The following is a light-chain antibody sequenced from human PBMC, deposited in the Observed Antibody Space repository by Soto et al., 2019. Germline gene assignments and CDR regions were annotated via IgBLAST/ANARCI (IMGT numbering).Light chain of an antibody. CDR1: QSVSSN. Sequence: EIVLQQSPSILSWNPGKSAPLPCKARQSVSSNLAWYQQKPGQAPRLLIYDASNRATGIPARFSGSGSGTDFTLTTSSLEPEDFAVYYCQQRSNWPSITFGQGTRLEI. CDR3: QQRSNWPSIT. CDR2: DAS. J-gene: IGKJ5*01. V-gene: IGKV3-11*01.